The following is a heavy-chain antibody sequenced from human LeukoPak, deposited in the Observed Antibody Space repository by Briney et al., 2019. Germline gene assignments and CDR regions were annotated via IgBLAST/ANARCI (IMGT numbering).Heavy chain of an antibody. CDR3: ARERIWFGELLYYYYYGMDV. CDR2: INPTSGGT. J-gene: IGHJ6*02. Sequence: ASVKVSCKTSGYTFTGYYMHWVRQAPGQGLEWMGWINPTSGGTNYAQKFQGRVTMTRDTSISTAYMELSRLRSDDTAVYYCARERIWFGELLYYYYYGMDVWGQGTTVTVSS. D-gene: IGHD3-10*01. CDR1: GYTFTGYY. V-gene: IGHV1-2*02.